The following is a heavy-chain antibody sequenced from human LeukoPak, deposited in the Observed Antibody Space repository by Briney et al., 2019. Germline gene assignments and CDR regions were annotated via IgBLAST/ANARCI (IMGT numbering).Heavy chain of an antibody. CDR2: IYIGGST. D-gene: IGHD3-22*01. J-gene: IGHJ3*01. CDR3: VGVRVFTMIVSEPGQPYF. Sequence: GGSLRLSCAASGFTVSSNYMSWVRQAPGKGLEWVSVIYIGGSTYYADSVKGRFTISRDNSKNTLYLQMNSLRAEDTAVYYCVGVRVFTMIVSEPGQPYFWGQGTMVTVSS. V-gene: IGHV3-53*01. CDR1: GFTVSSNY.